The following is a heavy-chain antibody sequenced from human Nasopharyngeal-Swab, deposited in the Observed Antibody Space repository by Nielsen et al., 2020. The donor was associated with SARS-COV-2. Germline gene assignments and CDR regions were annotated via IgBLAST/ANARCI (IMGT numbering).Heavy chain of an antibody. CDR3: ARLYCSSTSCPDY. CDR2: INHSGST. D-gene: IGHD2-2*01. J-gene: IGHJ4*02. Sequence: SETLSLTCAVYGGSFSGYYWNWIRQPPGKGLEWIGEINHSGSTNYNPSLKSRVTISLDTSKNQFSLKLSSVTAADTAVYYCARLYCSSTSCPDYWGQGTLVTVSS. CDR1: GGSFSGYY. V-gene: IGHV4-34*01.